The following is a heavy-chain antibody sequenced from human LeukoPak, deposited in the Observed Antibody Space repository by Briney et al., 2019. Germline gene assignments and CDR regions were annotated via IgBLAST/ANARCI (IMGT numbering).Heavy chain of an antibody. V-gene: IGHV4-59*02. J-gene: IGHJ4*02. CDR2: VYYSGST. D-gene: IGHD2-15*01. CDR1: GGSVSGYY. Sequence: SETLSLTCVVSGGSVSGYYWGWIRQPPGRGLEWIGYVYYSGSTNYNPSFKSRITISVGTSRNQFSLQLSSVTAADTAVYYCARIHRYCSGGACYVLDNWGQGTLVAVSS. CDR3: ARIHRYCSGGACYVLDN.